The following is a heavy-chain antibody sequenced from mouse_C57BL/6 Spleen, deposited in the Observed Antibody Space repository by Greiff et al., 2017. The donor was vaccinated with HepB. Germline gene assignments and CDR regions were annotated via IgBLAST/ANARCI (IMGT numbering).Heavy chain of an antibody. CDR1: GYTFTDYE. CDR2: IDPETGGT. CDR3: TRRVITTVVNFDY. J-gene: IGHJ2*01. V-gene: IGHV1-15*01. D-gene: IGHD1-1*01. Sequence: VQLQQSGAELVRPGASVTLSCKASGYTFTDYEMHWVKQTPVHGLEWIGAIDPETGGTAYNQKFKGKAILTADKSSSTAYMELRSLTSEDSAVYYCTRRVITTVVNFDYWGQGTTLTVSS.